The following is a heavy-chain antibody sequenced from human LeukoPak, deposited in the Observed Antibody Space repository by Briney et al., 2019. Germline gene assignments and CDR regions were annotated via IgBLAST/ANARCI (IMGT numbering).Heavy chain of an antibody. V-gene: IGHV3-49*04. CDR2: IRSKTHGGTT. J-gene: IGHJ4*02. Sequence: GGSLRLCCTASGFTFGDYAMSWVRQAPGKGLEWVGFIRSKTHGGTTEFAAPVKGRFSISRDDSKRIAYLQMNSLKTEDTAVYYCTRDGIPETNWSGYYIDYWGQGTLVTVSS. CDR1: GFTFGDYA. CDR3: TRDGIPETNWSGYYIDY. D-gene: IGHD3-3*01.